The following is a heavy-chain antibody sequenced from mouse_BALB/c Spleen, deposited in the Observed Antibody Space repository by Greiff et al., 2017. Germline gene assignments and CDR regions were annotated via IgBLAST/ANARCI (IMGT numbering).Heavy chain of an antibody. D-gene: IGHD3-3*01. Sequence: EVQLQESGPGLVKPSQSLSLTCSVTGYSITSGYYWNWIRQFPGNKLEWMGYISYDGSNNYNPSLKNRISITRDTSKNQFFLKLNSVTTEDTATYYCARGGDAGYFDYWGQGTTLTVSS. J-gene: IGHJ2*01. CDR1: GYSITSGYY. CDR3: ARGGDAGYFDY. CDR2: ISYDGSN. V-gene: IGHV3-6*02.